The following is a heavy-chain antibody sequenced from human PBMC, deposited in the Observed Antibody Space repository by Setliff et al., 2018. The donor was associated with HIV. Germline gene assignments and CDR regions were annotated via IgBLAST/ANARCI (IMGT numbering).Heavy chain of an antibody. J-gene: IGHJ5*02. CDR1: GGSISSSTYY. V-gene: IGHV4-39*01. D-gene: IGHD2-8*01. CDR2: IFYPGST. Sequence: SETLSLTCSVSGGSISSSTYYWGWIRQPPGKGLEWIGDIFYPGSTYYNPSLKSRVAISVDTSENQFSLKLNSVTAADTAVYYCARRGRDGVFIMFATGFDPWGQGALVTVSS. CDR3: ARRGRDGVFIMFATGFDP.